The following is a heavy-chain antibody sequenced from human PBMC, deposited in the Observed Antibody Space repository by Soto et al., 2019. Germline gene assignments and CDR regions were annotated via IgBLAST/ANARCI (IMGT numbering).Heavy chain of an antibody. CDR1: GGSISSGGYY. Sequence: SETLSLTCTVSGGSISSGGYYWSWIRQHPGKGLEWIGYIYCSGSTYYNPSLKSRVTISVDTSKNQFSLKLSSVTAADTAVYYCARDRLHDYYGMDVWGQGTTVTVSS. V-gene: IGHV4-31*03. D-gene: IGHD2-15*01. CDR3: ARDRLHDYYGMDV. J-gene: IGHJ6*02. CDR2: IYCSGST.